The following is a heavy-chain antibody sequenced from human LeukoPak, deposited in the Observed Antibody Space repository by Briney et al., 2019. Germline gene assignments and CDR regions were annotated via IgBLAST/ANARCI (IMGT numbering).Heavy chain of an antibody. CDR3: ARDKVGATNWLDP. J-gene: IGHJ5*02. Sequence: SQPLSLTCAVSGGSISSGEYYWRWIRQPPGKGLEWIGYIYYSVSTYYNPSLKSRLTISVDTSNSQFSLRLTSVTAADTAVYYCARDKVGATNWLDPWGQGTLVTVSS. D-gene: IGHD1-26*01. V-gene: IGHV4-30-4*01. CDR1: GGSISSGEYY. CDR2: IYYSVST.